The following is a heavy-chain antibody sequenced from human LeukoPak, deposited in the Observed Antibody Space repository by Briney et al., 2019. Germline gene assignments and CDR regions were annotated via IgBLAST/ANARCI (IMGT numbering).Heavy chain of an antibody. CDR2: INSDGSST. CDR3: ARDFRFYDSSGYPVGGYYGMDV. V-gene: IGHV3-74*01. Sequence: PAGGSLRLSCAASGFTFSSYWTHWVRQAPGKGLVWVSRINSDGSSTSYADSVKGRFTISRDNAKNTLYLQMNSLRAEDTAVYYCARDFRFYDSSGYPVGGYYGMDVWGQGTTVTVSS. D-gene: IGHD3-22*01. CDR1: GFTFSSYW. J-gene: IGHJ6*02.